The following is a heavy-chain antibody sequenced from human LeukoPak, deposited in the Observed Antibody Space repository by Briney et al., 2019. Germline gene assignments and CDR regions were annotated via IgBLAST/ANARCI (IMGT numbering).Heavy chain of an antibody. CDR3: ARVSGWYYYYYMDV. CDR2: ISGSGGST. Sequence: GGSLRLSCAASGFTFSSYWMTWVRQAPGKGLEWVSAISGSGGSTYYADSVKGRFTISRDNSKNTLYLQMNSLRAEDTAVYYCARVSGWYYYYYMDVWGKGTTVTISS. D-gene: IGHD6-19*01. CDR1: GFTFSSYW. J-gene: IGHJ6*03. V-gene: IGHV3-23*01.